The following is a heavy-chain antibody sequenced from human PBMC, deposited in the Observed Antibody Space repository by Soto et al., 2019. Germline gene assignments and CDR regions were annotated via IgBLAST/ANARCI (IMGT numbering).Heavy chain of an antibody. CDR2: INGGNGNT. D-gene: IGHD4-4*01. CDR3: ARELQGLYYFDY. CDR1: EYTFTSYT. Sequence: QVQVLQSGAEVKKPGASVKVSCKASEYTFTSYTMHWVRQAPGQRLEWMGWINGGNGNTKYSQKFQGRVTITRDTSASKAYMERSSLRSAGTAVYYCARELQGLYYFDYWGQGTLVTVSS. J-gene: IGHJ4*02. V-gene: IGHV1-3*01.